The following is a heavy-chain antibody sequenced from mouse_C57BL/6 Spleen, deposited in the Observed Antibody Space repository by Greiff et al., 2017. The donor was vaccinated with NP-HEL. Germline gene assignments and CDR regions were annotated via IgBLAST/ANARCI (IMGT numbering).Heavy chain of an antibody. J-gene: IGHJ4*01. V-gene: IGHV1-69*01. CDR1: GYTFTSYW. D-gene: IGHD1-1*01. CDR2: IDPSDSYT. CDR3: ARGDYCSPDYYAMDY. Sequence: VQLQQSGAELVMPGASVKLSCKASGYTFTSYWMHWVKQRPGQGLEWIGEIDPSDSYTNYNQKFKGKSTLTVDKSYSTAYMQLSSLTSEDSAVYYCARGDYCSPDYYAMDYWGQGTSVTVSS.